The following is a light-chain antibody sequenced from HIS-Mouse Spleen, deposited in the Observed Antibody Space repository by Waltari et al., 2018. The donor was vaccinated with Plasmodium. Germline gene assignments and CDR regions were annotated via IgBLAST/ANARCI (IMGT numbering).Light chain of an antibody. V-gene: IGLV3-10*01. Sequence: SYELTPPPSVSVSPGQTARITSSGDALPNKSSYWYQQKSGQAPVLVIYEDSKRPSGIPERFSGSSSGTMATLTISGAQVEDEADYYCYSTDSSGNHRVFGGGTKLTVL. CDR1: ALPNKS. CDR2: EDS. CDR3: YSTDSSGNHRV. J-gene: IGLJ3*02.